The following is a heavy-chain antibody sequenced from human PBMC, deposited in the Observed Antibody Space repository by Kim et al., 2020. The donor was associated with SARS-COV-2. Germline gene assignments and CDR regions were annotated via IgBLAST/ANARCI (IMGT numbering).Heavy chain of an antibody. CDR2: ISSDSKTI. CDR1: GFIFSDHY. Sequence: GGSLRLSCAASGFIFSDHYISWIRQAPGKGLEWISYISSDSKTIYYADSVKGRFTISRDNAKNSLFLQMNSLTAEDTAVYYCARDKKRITMIRGIYYYNGMDVWGQGTTVTVSS. D-gene: IGHD3-10*01. V-gene: IGHV3-11*01. CDR3: ARDKKRITMIRGIYYYNGMDV. J-gene: IGHJ6*02.